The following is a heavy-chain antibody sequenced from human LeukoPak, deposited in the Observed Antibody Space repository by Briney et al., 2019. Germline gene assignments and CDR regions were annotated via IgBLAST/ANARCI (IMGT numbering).Heavy chain of an antibody. CDR1: GGSIGSYY. Sequence: SETLSLTCTVSGGSIGSYYWSWIRQPPGKGLEWIGYIYYSGSTNYNPSLKSRVTISVDTSKNQFSLKLSSVTAADTAVYYCARGRSTRAGWFDPWGQGTLVTVSS. V-gene: IGHV4-59*12. D-gene: IGHD2/OR15-2a*01. J-gene: IGHJ5*02. CDR3: ARGRSTRAGWFDP. CDR2: IYYSGST.